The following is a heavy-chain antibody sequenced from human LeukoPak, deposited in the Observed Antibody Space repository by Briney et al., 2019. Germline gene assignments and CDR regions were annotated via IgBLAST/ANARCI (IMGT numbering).Heavy chain of an antibody. Sequence: PSETLSLTCAVYSGSFSDYYWSWIRQPPGKGLEWIGEINHSGSTNYNPSLKSRVTISVDTSKNQFSLKLSSVTAADTAVYYCARGSNSAAAPNSFDYWGQGTLVTVSS. CDR1: SGSFSDYY. V-gene: IGHV4-34*01. J-gene: IGHJ4*02. CDR2: INHSGST. D-gene: IGHD6-13*01. CDR3: ARGSNSAAAPNSFDY.